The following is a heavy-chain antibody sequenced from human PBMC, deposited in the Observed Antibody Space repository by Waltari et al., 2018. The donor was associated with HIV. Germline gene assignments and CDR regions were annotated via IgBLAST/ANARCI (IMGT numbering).Heavy chain of an antibody. CDR3: ARGGFYGSGSKVN. D-gene: IGHD3-10*01. V-gene: IGHV3-7*04. Sequence: EVQLVESGGGLVQPGGSLRLSCAASGCTFSSYWMGWVRQAPGKGLEWVANIKQDGSEKYYVDSVNGRFTISRDNAENSLYLQMNSLRAEDTAVYYCARGGFYGSGSKVNWGQGTLVTVSS. J-gene: IGHJ4*02. CDR2: IKQDGSEK. CDR1: GCTFSSYW.